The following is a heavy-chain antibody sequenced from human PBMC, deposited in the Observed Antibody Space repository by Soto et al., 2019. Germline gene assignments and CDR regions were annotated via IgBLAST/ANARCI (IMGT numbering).Heavy chain of an antibody. CDR3: ARGYYDILTGYPPFDY. CDR1: GYTFTSYA. D-gene: IGHD3-9*01. Sequence: ASVKVSCKASGYTFTSYAMHWVRQAPGQRLEWMGWINAGNGNTKYSQKFQGRVTITRDTSASTAYMELSSLRSEDTAVYYCARGYYDILTGYPPFDYWGQGTLVTVSS. CDR2: INAGNGNT. J-gene: IGHJ4*02. V-gene: IGHV1-3*01.